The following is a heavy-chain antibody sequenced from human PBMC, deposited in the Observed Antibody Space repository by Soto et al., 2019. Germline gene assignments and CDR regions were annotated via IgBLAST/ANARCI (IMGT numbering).Heavy chain of an antibody. CDR1: GGSISSGDYY. V-gene: IGHV4-30-4*01. CDR3: ARARSIAARYYFDY. CDR2: IYYSGST. D-gene: IGHD6-6*01. Sequence: SETLSLTCTVSGGSISSGDYYWSWIRQPPGKGLEWIGYIYYSGSTYYNPSLKSRVTISVDTSKNQFSLKLSSVTAADTAVYYCARARSIAARYYFDYWGQGTLVTVSS. J-gene: IGHJ4*02.